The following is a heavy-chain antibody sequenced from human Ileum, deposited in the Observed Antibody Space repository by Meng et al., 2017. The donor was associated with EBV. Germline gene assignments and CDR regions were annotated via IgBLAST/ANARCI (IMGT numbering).Heavy chain of an antibody. CDR1: GVSVSSAAYL. D-gene: IGHD4-11*01. Sequence: LLEAGPVLVKPSETLSPPCCVSGVSVSSAAYLGTGIRQPPGKGLEWIGHVYYNDYTNYNPSLRKRVTISMDTSENQFSLNLNSVTAADTAIYYCARATTITRGHWFDPWGQGTLVTVSS. CDR2: VYYNDYT. V-gene: IGHV4-61*08. J-gene: IGHJ5*02. CDR3: ARATTITRGHWFDP.